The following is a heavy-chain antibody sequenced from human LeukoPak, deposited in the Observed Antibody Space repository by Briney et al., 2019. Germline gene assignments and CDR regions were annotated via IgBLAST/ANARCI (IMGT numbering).Heavy chain of an antibody. Sequence: ASVKVSCKASVYTFTGYYMHWVRQAPGQGLEWMGWINPNSGGTNYAQKFQGRVTMTRDTSISTAYMELSRLRADDTAVYYCARDRTKYCRSTSCPLDYWGQGTLVTVSS. D-gene: IGHD2-2*01. J-gene: IGHJ4*02. CDR1: VYTFTGYY. CDR3: ARDRTKYCRSTSCPLDY. V-gene: IGHV1-2*02. CDR2: INPNSGGT.